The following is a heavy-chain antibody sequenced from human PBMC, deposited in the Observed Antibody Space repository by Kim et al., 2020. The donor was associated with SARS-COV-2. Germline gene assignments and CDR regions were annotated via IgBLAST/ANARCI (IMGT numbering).Heavy chain of an antibody. J-gene: IGHJ6*03. Sequence: ASVKVSCKASGYTFTGYYMHWVRQAPGLGLEWMGWIIPNSGGSNYAQKFQGRVTMTRDTSISSAYMELCRLRSDATAVYYCARYVGATGYYYMDVWGKGT. CDR1: GYTFTGYY. D-gene: IGHD1-26*01. CDR3: ARYVGATGYYYMDV. CDR2: IIPNSGGS. V-gene: IGHV1-2*02.